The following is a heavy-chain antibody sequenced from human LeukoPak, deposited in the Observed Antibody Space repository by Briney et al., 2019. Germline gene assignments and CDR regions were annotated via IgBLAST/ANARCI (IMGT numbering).Heavy chain of an antibody. CDR1: GFTFSSYG. CDR3: ARDSGYGYRWFDP. V-gene: IGHV3-30*02. CDR2: IRYDGSNK. Sequence: PGGSLRLSCAASGFTFSSYGMHWVRQAPGKGLEWVAFIRYDGSNKYYADSVKGRFTISRDNAKNSLYLQMNSLRAEDTAVYYCARDSGYGYRWFDPWGQGTLVTVSS. J-gene: IGHJ5*02. D-gene: IGHD5-18*01.